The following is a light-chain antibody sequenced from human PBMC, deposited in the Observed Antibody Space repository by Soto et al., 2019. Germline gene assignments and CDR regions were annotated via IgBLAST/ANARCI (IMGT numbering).Light chain of an antibody. CDR2: GAS. J-gene: IGKJ3*01. V-gene: IGKV1-39*01. CDR3: QQSYLPLFT. CDR1: QSISRS. Sequence: DIQMPQSPSSLSASVGDRVTITCRASQSISRSLNWYQHKPGKAPRLLIYGASSLQSGVPSRFTGSGSGTDFTLVISSLQPEDFATYYCQQSYLPLFTFGPGTKVDI.